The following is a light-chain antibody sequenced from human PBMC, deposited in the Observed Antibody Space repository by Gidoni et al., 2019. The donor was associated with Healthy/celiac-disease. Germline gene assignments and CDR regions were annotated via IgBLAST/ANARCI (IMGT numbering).Light chain of an antibody. V-gene: IGKV1-39*01. CDR1: QSISSY. CDR2: AAS. Sequence: DIQMNQSPSSLSASVGDRVTITCRASQSISSYLNWSQQKPGKAPKLLIYAASSLQSGVPSRFSGSRSGTEFTLTILSLQPEDFTTYYCQQSYSTPWTFGQGTKVEIK. J-gene: IGKJ1*01. CDR3: QQSYSTPWT.